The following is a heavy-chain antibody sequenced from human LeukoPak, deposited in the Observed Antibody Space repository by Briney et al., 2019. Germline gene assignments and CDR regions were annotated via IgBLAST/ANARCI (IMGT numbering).Heavy chain of an antibody. J-gene: IGHJ4*02. CDR2: IWYDGSNK. D-gene: IGHD6-13*01. CDR3: ARDMGRVAAGTFDY. V-gene: IGHV3-33*08. CDR1: GFTFSSYG. Sequence: GGSLRLSCAASGFTFSSYGMHWVRQAPGKGLEWVAVIWYDGSNKYYADSVKGRFTISRDNSKNTLYLQMNSLRAEDTAVYYCARDMGRVAAGTFDYWGQGTLVTVSS.